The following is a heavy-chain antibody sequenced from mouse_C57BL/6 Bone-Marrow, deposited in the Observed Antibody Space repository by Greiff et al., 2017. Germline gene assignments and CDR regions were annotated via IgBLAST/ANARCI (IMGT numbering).Heavy chain of an antibody. CDR3: ARKGSWYFDV. J-gene: IGHJ1*03. CDR1: GYTFTSYW. V-gene: IGHV1-64*01. CDR2: IHPSSGST. Sequence: VQLQQPGAELVKPGASVKLSCKASGYTFTSYWMHWVKQRPGQGLEWIGMIHPSSGSTNYNEKFKSKATLTVDKTSSTAYMQLSSLTSEDSSVYDGARKGSWYFDVGGTGTTGTVSS.